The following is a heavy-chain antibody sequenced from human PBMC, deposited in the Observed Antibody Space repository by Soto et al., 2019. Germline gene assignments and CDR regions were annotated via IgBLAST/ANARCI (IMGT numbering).Heavy chain of an antibody. Sequence: QVQLVESGGGLVKPGGSLRLSCVASGFSISDDYMTWIRQAPGKGLEWVSHISSSSIYTSYAHSVKGRFTISRDNAKNSPYLQMNSLTSEDTAVYYCARDSGSSKYGLDVWGQGTTVIVSS. CDR3: ARDSGSSKYGLDV. J-gene: IGHJ6*02. CDR1: GFSISDDY. CDR2: ISSSSIYT. D-gene: IGHD6-13*01. V-gene: IGHV3-11*06.